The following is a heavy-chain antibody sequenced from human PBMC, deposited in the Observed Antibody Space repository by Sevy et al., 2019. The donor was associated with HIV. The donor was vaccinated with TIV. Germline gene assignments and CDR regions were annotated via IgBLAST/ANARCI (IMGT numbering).Heavy chain of an antibody. Sequence: GGSLRLSCAASGFTFSSYAMSWVRQAPGKGLEWVSAISGSGGSTYYADSVKGRFTISRDNSKNTLYLQMNRLRAEDTAVYHCAKNFAKDSSGKEGVYYYYGMDVWGQGTTVTVSS. J-gene: IGHJ6*02. CDR2: ISGSGGST. D-gene: IGHD3-22*01. CDR1: GFTFSSYA. V-gene: IGHV3-23*01. CDR3: AKNFAKDSSGKEGVYYYYGMDV.